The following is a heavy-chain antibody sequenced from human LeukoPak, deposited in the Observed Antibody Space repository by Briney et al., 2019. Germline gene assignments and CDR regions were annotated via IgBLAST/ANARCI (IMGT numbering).Heavy chain of an antibody. CDR3: ASSGSYQAFDI. J-gene: IGHJ3*02. CDR2: IYYSGST. CDR1: GGSISSSSYY. V-gene: IGHV4-39*07. D-gene: IGHD1-26*01. Sequence: SETLSLTCTVSGGSISSSSYYWGWIRQPPGKGLEWIGSIYYSGSTYYNPSLKSRVTISVERPKNQFSLKLSSVTAADTAVYYCASSGSYQAFDIWGQGTMVTVSS.